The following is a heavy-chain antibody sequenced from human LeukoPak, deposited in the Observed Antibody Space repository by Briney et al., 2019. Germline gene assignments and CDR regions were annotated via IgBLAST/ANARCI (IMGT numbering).Heavy chain of an antibody. CDR2: IYSGGTT. CDR3: AGDPRAMIVMKAFDI. J-gene: IGHJ3*02. V-gene: IGHV3-66*02. D-gene: IGHD3-16*02. CDR1: GFTVSTNY. Sequence: GGSLRLSCAASGFTVSTNYMTWVRQAPGKGLDWVSVIYSGGTTYYADSVKGRFTISRDDSKNTLYLQMNSLRAEDTAVYYCAGDPRAMIVMKAFDIWGQGTMVTVSS.